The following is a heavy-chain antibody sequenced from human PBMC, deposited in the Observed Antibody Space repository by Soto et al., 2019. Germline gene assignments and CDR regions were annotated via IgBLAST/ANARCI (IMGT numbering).Heavy chain of an antibody. CDR3: AKDLRFLEWSYGFDP. D-gene: IGHD3-3*01. V-gene: IGHV3-30*18. J-gene: IGHJ5*02. CDR1: GFTFSSYG. Sequence: GGSLRLSCAASGFTFSSYGMHWVRQAPGKGLEWVAVISYDGSNKYYADSVKGRFTISRDNSKNTLYLQMNSLRAEDTAVYYCAKDLRFLEWSYGFDPWGQGTLVTVSS. CDR2: ISYDGSNK.